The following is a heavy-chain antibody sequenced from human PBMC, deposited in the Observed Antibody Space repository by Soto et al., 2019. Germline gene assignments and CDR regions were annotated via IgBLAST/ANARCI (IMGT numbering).Heavy chain of an antibody. J-gene: IGHJ5*02. D-gene: IGHD4-17*01. Sequence: QVQLQESGPGLVKPSETLSLTCTVSGDSVSKFYWNWIRQPAGKGLEWIGRIHSTRSPNYNPSLKSRVTMSVDTSKNQFSLKLNLTSVTAADTAVYYCARSPAYGDYANLDTWGQGTLVIVSS. CDR2: IHSTRSP. V-gene: IGHV4-4*07. CDR1: GDSVSKFY. CDR3: ARSPAYGDYANLDT.